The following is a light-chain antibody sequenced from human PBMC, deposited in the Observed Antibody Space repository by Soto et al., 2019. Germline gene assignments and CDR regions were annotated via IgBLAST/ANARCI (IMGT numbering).Light chain of an antibody. J-gene: IGLJ1*01. CDR3: CSYAGTYTRV. CDR1: SSNIGAGYD. V-gene: IGLV1-40*01. Sequence: QSVLTQPPSVSGAPGQRVTISCTGSSSNIGAGYDVHWYQQLPGTAPKLLIYGNSNRPSGVPDRFSGSKSGTSASLAITGLQAEDEGDYYCCSYAGTYTRVFGTGTKVTVL. CDR2: GNS.